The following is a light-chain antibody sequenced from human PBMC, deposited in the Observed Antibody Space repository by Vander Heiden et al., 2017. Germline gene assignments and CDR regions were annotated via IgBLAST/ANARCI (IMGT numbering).Light chain of an antibody. Sequence: SVLPPPPSASGTPGQRVTISCSGSSSNIGSNYVYWYQQLPGTAPKLLIYSNNQRPSGVPDRFSGSKSGTSASLAISGLRSEDEADYYCAAWDDSLSGLWVFGGGTKLTVL. J-gene: IGLJ3*02. CDR2: SNN. CDR1: SSNIGSNY. V-gene: IGLV1-47*02. CDR3: AAWDDSLSGLWV.